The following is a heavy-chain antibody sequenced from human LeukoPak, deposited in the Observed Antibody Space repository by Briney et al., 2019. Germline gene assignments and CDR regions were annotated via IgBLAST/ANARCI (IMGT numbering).Heavy chain of an antibody. Sequence: GGSLRLSCAAPGFSFSSNWMTWVRQAPGKGLEWVANIKQDGSKKSYVDCVKGRFTISRDNAKNSLYLQMNSLRAEDTAIYYCTRVGYIDEGIDYWGQGTLVTVSS. CDR3: TRVGYIDEGIDY. D-gene: IGHD5-24*01. J-gene: IGHJ4*02. V-gene: IGHV3-7*04. CDR1: GFSFSSNW. CDR2: IKQDGSKK.